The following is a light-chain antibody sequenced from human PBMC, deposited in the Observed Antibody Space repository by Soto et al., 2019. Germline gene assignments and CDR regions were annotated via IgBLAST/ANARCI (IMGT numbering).Light chain of an antibody. CDR3: SSYTSSSTLSTYV. CDR1: SSDVGVYNY. V-gene: IGLV2-14*03. J-gene: IGLJ1*01. Sequence: QSALTQPASVSGSPGQSITISCTGTSSDVGVYNYVSWYQHHPGKAPKLMIYDVSNRPSGVSNRFSGSKSGNTASLIISGLQAEGEADYYCSSYTSSSTLSTYVFGTGTKVTVL. CDR2: DVS.